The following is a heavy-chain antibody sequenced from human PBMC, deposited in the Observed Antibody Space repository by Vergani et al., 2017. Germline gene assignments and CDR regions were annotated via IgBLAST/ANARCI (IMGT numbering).Heavy chain of an antibody. Sequence: QVQLVQSGAEVKKPGASVKVSCKASGYTFTGYYMHWVRQAPGQGLEWMGWINPNSGCTNYAQKFQVRVTMTRDTSISTAYMELSRLSSDDAAVYYCARDPACRRYYYYYYMDVWGKGTTVTVSS. J-gene: IGHJ6*03. CDR1: GYTFTGYY. V-gene: IGHV1-2*02. CDR3: ARDPACRRYYYYYYMDV. CDR2: INPNSGCT.